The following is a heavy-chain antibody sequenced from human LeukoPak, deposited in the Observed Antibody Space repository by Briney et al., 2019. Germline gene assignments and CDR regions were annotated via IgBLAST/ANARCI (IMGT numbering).Heavy chain of an antibody. Sequence: PGRSLRLSCAASGFTFSNYAMQWVRQAPGKGLEWVAIISYDGSDKYYADSVKGRFTISRDNSKNTLYLQMNSLRAEDTAVYYCARLRGVITHFFDYWGQGTLVTVSS. J-gene: IGHJ4*02. CDR2: ISYDGSDK. D-gene: IGHD3-10*01. CDR1: GFTFSNYA. V-gene: IGHV3-30*14. CDR3: ARLRGVITHFFDY.